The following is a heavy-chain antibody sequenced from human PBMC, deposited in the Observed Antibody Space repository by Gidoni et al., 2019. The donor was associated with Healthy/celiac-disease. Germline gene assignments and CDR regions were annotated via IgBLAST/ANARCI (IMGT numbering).Heavy chain of an antibody. J-gene: IGHJ4*02. Sequence: QVQLVQSGAEVKKPGASVKVSCKASGYTFTSYDINWVRQATGQGLEWMGWMNPNSGNTGYAQKFQGRVTMTRNTSISTAYMELSSLRSEDTAVYYCARGRRYCSGGSCYSADYWGQGTLVTVSS. CDR3: ARGRRYCSGGSCYSADY. V-gene: IGHV1-8*01. D-gene: IGHD2-15*01. CDR1: GYTFTSYD. CDR2: MNPNSGNT.